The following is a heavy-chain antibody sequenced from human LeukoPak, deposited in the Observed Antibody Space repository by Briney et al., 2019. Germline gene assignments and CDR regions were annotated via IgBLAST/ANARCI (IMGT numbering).Heavy chain of an antibody. CDR1: GYAFTSYY. J-gene: IGHJ4*02. CDR2: INPSGGST. Sequence: GASVTVSCKASGYAFTSYYMHWVRQAPGQGLEWMGIINPSGGSTSYAQKFQGRVTMTRDTSTSTVYMELSSLRSEDTAVYYCARGVSQTKIDYWGQGTLVTVSS. D-gene: IGHD5/OR15-5a*01. CDR3: ARGVSQTKIDY. V-gene: IGHV1-46*01.